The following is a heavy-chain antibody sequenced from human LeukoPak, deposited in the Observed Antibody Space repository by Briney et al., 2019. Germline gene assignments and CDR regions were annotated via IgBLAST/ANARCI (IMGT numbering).Heavy chain of an antibody. Sequence: GGSLRLSCAASGFTLSNHGMNWVRHAPREGLEWVSGISPSGDITYYADSVKGRFTISRDNSKNTLYLEVISLTAEDTAVYYCAKDDAWLRFGEWSQGTLVTVSS. CDR3: AKDDAWLRFGE. J-gene: IGHJ4*02. CDR2: ISPSGDIT. D-gene: IGHD3-10*01. V-gene: IGHV3-23*01. CDR1: GFTLSNHG.